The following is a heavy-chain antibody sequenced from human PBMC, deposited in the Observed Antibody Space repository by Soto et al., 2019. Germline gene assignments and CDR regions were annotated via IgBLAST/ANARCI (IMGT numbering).Heavy chain of an antibody. CDR2: ISGSGSST. V-gene: IGHV3-23*01. D-gene: IGHD6-19*01. CDR3: AKERYSSGYFDY. J-gene: IGHJ4*02. CDR1: GFTFSTYA. Sequence: EVQLLESGGGLVQPGGSLRLSCAASGFTFSTYAMSWVRLAPGKGLEWVSAISGSGSSTYYADSVKGRFTISRDNSKNTLYLQMNSLRAEDTAVYYCAKERYSSGYFDYWGQGTLVTVSS.